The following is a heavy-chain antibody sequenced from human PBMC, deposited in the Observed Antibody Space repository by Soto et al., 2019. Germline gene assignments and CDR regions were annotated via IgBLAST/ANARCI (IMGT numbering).Heavy chain of an antibody. V-gene: IGHV4-39*01. CDR2: IYYSGST. Sequence: PSETLSLTCTVSGGSISSSSYYWGWIRQPPGKGLEWIGSIYYSGSTYYNPSLKSRVTISVDTSKNQFSLKLSSVTAADTAVYYCARHGGYCSGGSCPPDYYYCGMDVWAKGPRSPSP. J-gene: IGHJ6*02. CDR3: ARHGGYCSGGSCPPDYYYCGMDV. CDR1: GGSISSSSYY. D-gene: IGHD2-15*01.